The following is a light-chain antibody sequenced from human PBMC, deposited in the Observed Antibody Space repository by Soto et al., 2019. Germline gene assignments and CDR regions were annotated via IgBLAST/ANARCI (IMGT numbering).Light chain of an antibody. Sequence: EILMTQSPGTLSLSPGATPTLSCRSSQSVSSNYVAWFHQKPGQAPRLLIYGASSRAIGIPDRFSGSKSGTNFTLTIRRMEPEDVGMYYCQQYGSSPITFGQGTRLEIK. CDR2: GAS. CDR1: QSVSSNY. V-gene: IGKV3-20*01. J-gene: IGKJ5*01. CDR3: QQYGSSPIT.